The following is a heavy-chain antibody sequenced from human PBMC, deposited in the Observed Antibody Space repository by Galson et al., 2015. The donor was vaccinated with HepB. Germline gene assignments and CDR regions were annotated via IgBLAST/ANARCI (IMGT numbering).Heavy chain of an antibody. CDR1: GFTFSNYA. V-gene: IGHV3-23*01. CDR2: ITGNGART. Sequence: SLRLSCAASGFTFSNYAMSWVRQAPGKGLEWVSSITGNGARTYYADSVKGRFSISRDNSKSTLSLQMNALRAEDTAVYYCAKHIGYGSFDYWGQGTLVTVSS. CDR3: AKHIGYGSFDY. D-gene: IGHD6-13*01. J-gene: IGHJ4*02.